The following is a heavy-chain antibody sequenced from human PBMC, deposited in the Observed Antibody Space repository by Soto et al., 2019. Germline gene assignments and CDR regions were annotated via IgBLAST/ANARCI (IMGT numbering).Heavy chain of an antibody. J-gene: IGHJ4*02. CDR1: GGSISSYY. CDR3: ARDRGYGDYDGYFDY. D-gene: IGHD4-17*01. CDR2: IYYSGST. Sequence: SETLSLTCTVSGGSISSYYWSWIRQPPGKGLEWIGYIYYSGSTNYNPSLKSRVTISVDTSKNQFSLKLSSVTAADTAVYYCARDRGYGDYDGYFDYWGQGTLVTVSS. V-gene: IGHV4-59*01.